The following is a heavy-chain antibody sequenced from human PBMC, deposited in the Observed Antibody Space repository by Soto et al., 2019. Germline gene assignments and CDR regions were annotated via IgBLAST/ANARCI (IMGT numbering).Heavy chain of an antibody. V-gene: IGHV1-18*01. CDR2: ISAYNGKR. CDR3: ARGRIVASIHDAFEI. Sequence: QGQLLQSGDEVKTPGASVRVSCRASGYPFTSYGISCVRQAPGQGLEWVAWISAYNGKRDTAQKFQDRVTMTLDTSTDTAHMDLGDLTSADTAVYYCARGRIVASIHDAFEIWGQGTKVTVSS. J-gene: IGHJ3*02. CDR1: GYPFTSYG. D-gene: IGHD5-12*01.